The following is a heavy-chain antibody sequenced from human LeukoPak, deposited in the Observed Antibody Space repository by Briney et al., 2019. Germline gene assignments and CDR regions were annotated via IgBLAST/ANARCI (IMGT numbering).Heavy chain of an antibody. Sequence: SETLSLTCTVSGGSISSYYWSWIRQPPGKGLEWIGYIYYSGSTNYNPSLKSRVTISVDMSKNQFSLKLSSVTAADTAVYYCAREMVRGSYAFDIWGQGTMVTVSP. D-gene: IGHD3-10*01. V-gene: IGHV4-59*01. CDR1: GGSISSYY. CDR3: AREMVRGSYAFDI. CDR2: IYYSGST. J-gene: IGHJ3*02.